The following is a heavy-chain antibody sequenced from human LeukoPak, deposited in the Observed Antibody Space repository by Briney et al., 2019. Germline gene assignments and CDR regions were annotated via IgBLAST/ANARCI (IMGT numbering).Heavy chain of an antibody. J-gene: IGHJ4*02. CDR3: ARRGRNSSGWQDYL. CDR1: GGSLSSYY. CDR2: INHTGST. V-gene: IGHV4-59*01. Sequence: KPSETLSLTCTVSGGSLSSYYWSWIRQPPGKGLEWIANINHTGSTNYNPSLSSRVTISIDTAKNQFSLKLTSVTAADTAVYYCARRGRNSSGWQDYLWGQGTLVTVSS. D-gene: IGHD6-25*01.